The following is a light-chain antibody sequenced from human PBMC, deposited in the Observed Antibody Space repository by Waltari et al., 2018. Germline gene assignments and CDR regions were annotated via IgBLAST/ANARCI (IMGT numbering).Light chain of an antibody. J-gene: IGKJ4*01. CDR1: QTISGSW. CDR3: QQYDGSSVT. Sequence: EIALTQSPGTLSLSPGERATLSCRASQTISGSWLTWYQRKPGQAPRLLIYGASSRATGIPVRFSGSGLGTDFTLTISRLEPEDSAVYYCQQYDGSSVTFGGGTKVEVK. CDR2: GAS. V-gene: IGKV3-20*01.